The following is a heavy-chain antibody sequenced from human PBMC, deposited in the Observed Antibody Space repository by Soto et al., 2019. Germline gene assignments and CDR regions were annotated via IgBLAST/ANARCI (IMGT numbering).Heavy chain of an antibody. V-gene: IGHV1-46*01. Sequence: QVQLVQSGAEVKKPGASVKVSCKASGYTFTSYYMHWVRQAPGQGLEWMGIINPSGGSTSYAQKFQGRVTMTRDTSTSTVYMELSSLRSEDTAVYYCARDVATAIRRKTYYYYGMDVWGQGTTVTVSS. CDR2: INPSGGST. CDR3: ARDVATAIRRKTYYYYGMDV. J-gene: IGHJ6*02. D-gene: IGHD5-18*01. CDR1: GYTFTSYY.